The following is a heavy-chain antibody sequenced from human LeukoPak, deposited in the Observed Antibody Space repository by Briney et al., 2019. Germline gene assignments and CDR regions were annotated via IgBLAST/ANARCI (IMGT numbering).Heavy chain of an antibody. CDR2: INHSGST. CDR3: ARTIAAAGLTRGFDP. CDR1: GGSFSGYY. D-gene: IGHD6-13*01. Sequence: RTSETLSLTCAVYGGSFSGYYWSWIRQPPGKGLEWIGEINHSGSTNYNPSLKSRVTISVDTSKNQLSLKLSSVTAADTAVYYCARTIAAAGLTRGFDPWGQGTLVTVSS. V-gene: IGHV4-34*01. J-gene: IGHJ5*02.